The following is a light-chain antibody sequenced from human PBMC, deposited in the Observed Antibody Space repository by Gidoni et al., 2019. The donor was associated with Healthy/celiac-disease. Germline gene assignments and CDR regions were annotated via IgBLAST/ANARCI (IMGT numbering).Light chain of an antibody. CDR1: QSVSSSY. Sequence: ELVFTMSPGTLSLSPGERATLSCRASQSVSSSYLAWYQQKPGQAPRLLIYGASSRATGIPDRFSGSGSGTDFTLTISRLEPEDFAVYYCQQYGSSHLTFGGXTKVEIK. V-gene: IGKV3-20*01. CDR2: GAS. CDR3: QQYGSSHLT. J-gene: IGKJ4*01.